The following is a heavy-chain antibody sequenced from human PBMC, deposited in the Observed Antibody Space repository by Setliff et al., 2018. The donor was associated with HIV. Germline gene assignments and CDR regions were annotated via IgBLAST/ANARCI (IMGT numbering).Heavy chain of an antibody. V-gene: IGHV4-61*02. CDR1: GGSISSGTCY. J-gene: IGHJ4*02. CDR2: IYTSGST. D-gene: IGHD5-18*01. Sequence: SETLSLTCTVSGGSISSGTCYWSWVRQAAGKGLEWIGRIYTSGSTYYNSSLKSRVTISVDTSKNQFSLKLSSVTATDTAVYYCARHAIVDTAGHGFDYWGQGTLVTVS. CDR3: ARHAIVDTAGHGFDY.